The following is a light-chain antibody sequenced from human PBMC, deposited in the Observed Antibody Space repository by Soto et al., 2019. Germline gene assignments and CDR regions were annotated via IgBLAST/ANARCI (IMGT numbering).Light chain of an antibody. V-gene: IGKV3-20*01. CDR2: GAS. J-gene: IGKJ3*01. CDR3: QQYGDSPR. CDR1: QSVRSSY. Sequence: EIVLTQSPGTLSLSPGERATLSCRASQSVRSSYLAWYQQKPGQAPRLLIYGASSRATGIPDRFSGSGSGTAFTLTISRLEPEDFAGYYCQQYGDSPRFGPGTKVDIK.